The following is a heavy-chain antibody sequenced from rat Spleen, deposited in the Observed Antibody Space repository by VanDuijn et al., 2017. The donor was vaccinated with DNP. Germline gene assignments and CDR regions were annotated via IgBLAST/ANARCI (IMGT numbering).Heavy chain of an antibody. J-gene: IGHJ4*01. Sequence: EVQLVESGGGLVQPGRSLKLSCAASGFTFSDYDMAWVRQAPTKGLEWVALISPDGDRTYYRDSVKGRFTVSRNNAESTLHLQMDSLGSEDTATYYCTRPRGSYGGYRVDAWGQGISVSVSS. D-gene: IGHD1-11*01. CDR1: GFTFSDYD. CDR2: ISPDGDRT. CDR3: TRPRGSYGGYRVDA. V-gene: IGHV5-20*01.